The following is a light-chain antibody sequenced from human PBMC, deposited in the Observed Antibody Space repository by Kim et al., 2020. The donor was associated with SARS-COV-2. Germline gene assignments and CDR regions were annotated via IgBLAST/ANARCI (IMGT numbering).Light chain of an antibody. V-gene: IGLV4-69*01. CDR2: LDSDGSH. Sequence: PVLTQSPSASASLGASVKLTCTLSSGHSSYAIAWHQQQPEKGPRFLMKLDSDGSHNKGDGIPDRFSGSSSGAERYLTISSLQSEDEADYYCQTWDTGVRLFGGGTQLAVL. J-gene: IGLJ3*02. CDR1: SGHSSYA. CDR3: QTWDTGVRL.